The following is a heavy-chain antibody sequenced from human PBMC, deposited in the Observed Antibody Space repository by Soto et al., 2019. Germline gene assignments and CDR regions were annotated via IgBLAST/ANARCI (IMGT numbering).Heavy chain of an antibody. Sequence: GGSLRLSCAASGITFSNYNMDWVRQAPGKGLEWVSYISSSSSSKYYADSVKGRFTISRDNGENSLYLQINSLRDEDTDVYYCASSGSYRLDYWGQGTLVTVSS. CDR2: ISSSSSSK. CDR1: GITFSNYN. D-gene: IGHD1-26*01. V-gene: IGHV3-48*02. J-gene: IGHJ4*02. CDR3: ASSGSYRLDY.